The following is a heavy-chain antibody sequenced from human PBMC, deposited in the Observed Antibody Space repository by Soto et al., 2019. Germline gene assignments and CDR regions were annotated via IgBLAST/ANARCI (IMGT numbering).Heavy chain of an antibody. CDR3: ARGYKHGMDV. CDR1: GGSISSYY. CDR2: IYYSGST. D-gene: IGHD5-12*01. V-gene: IGHV4-59*01. J-gene: IGHJ6*02. Sequence: SETLSLTCTVSGGSISSYYWSWIRQPPGKGLEWIGYIYYSGSTNYNPSLKSRVTISVDTTKNQFSLKLSSVTAADTAVYYCARGYKHGMDVWGQGTTVTVSS.